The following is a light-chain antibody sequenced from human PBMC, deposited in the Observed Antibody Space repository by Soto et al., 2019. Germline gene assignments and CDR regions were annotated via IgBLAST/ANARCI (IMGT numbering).Light chain of an antibody. CDR3: HPSGIPIT. Sequence: SAAALSVSTEERATLSYRASQSVPRSYLAWYQQKPGQAPRLLIYGTSSRATGIPDRFSGSGSGTDFTLTICRLEHEDIAVFYWHPSGIPITFCQGT. V-gene: IGKV3-20*01. CDR1: QSVPRSY. CDR2: GTS. J-gene: IGKJ5*01.